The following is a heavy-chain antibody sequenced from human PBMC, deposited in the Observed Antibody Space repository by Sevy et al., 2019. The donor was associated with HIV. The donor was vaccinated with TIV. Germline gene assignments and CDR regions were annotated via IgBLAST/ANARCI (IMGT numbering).Heavy chain of an antibody. CDR2: ISAYNGNT. V-gene: IGHV1-18*01. Sequence: ASVKVSCKASGYTFTSYGISWVRQAPGQGLEWMGWISAYNGNTNYAQKLQGRVTMTTDTSTSTDYMELRSLRSDDTAVYYCARDRGELERRRDNWFDPWGQGTLVTVSS. CDR1: GYTFTSYG. J-gene: IGHJ5*02. D-gene: IGHD1-1*01. CDR3: ARDRGELERRRDNWFDP.